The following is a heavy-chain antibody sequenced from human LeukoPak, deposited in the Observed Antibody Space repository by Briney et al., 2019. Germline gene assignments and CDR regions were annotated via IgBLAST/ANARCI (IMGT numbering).Heavy chain of an antibody. D-gene: IGHD6-13*01. CDR2: INPDGSVG. Sequence: QSGGSLRLSCAASVFTFSNYWMTWVRQAPGKGLEWVANINPDGSVGYYVDCVRRGFIISRDNAGNSLYLQMNGLRVEDTAVYYCTPNLVAAAGDHWGQGTLVIVSS. CDR1: VFTFSNYW. V-gene: IGHV3-7*01. J-gene: IGHJ4*02. CDR3: TPNLVAAAGDH.